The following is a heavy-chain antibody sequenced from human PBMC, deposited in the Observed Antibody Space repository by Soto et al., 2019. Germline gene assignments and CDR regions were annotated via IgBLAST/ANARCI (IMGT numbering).Heavy chain of an antibody. CDR1: GGTFRTYT. D-gene: IGHD2-2*01. V-gene: IGHV1-69*02. J-gene: IGHJ3*02. CDR3: TLGSWSAETFDI. CDR2: ILPMVDIT. Sequence: QVQLVQSGAEVKKPGSSVKVSCKASGGTFRTYTVIWVRQAPGQGLEWMGRILPMVDITNSAQSFQGRLTMTADKSTSTVYLELSSLRFEDTALYYCTLGSWSAETFDIWGRGTRVTVSS.